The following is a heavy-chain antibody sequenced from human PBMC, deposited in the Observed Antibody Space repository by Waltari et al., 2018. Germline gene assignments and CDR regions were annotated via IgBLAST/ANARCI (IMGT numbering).Heavy chain of an antibody. CDR3: ARLGVVQGVFDY. V-gene: IGHV4-38-2*01. CDR1: GYSISSGYY. D-gene: IGHD3-10*01. J-gene: IGHJ4*02. Sequence: QVQLQESGPGLVKPSETLSLTCAVSGYSISSGYYWCWIRQPPGKGLEWIGSIYHSGSTYYNPSLKSRVTISVDTSKNQFSLKLSSVTAADTAVYYCARLGVVQGVFDYWGQGTLVTVSS. CDR2: IYHSGST.